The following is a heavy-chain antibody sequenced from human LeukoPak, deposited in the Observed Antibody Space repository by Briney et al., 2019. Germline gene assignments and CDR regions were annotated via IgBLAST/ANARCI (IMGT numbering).Heavy chain of an antibody. CDR1: GGSISSSSYY. Sequence: SETLSLTCTVSGGSISSSSYYWGWIRQPPGKGLEWIGSIYYSGSTYYNPSLKSRVTISVDTSKNQFSLKLSSVTAADTAVYYCARRGSSGSNNYWGQGTLVTVSP. CDR3: ARRGSSGSNNY. V-gene: IGHV4-39*07. J-gene: IGHJ4*02. CDR2: IYYSGST. D-gene: IGHD3-22*01.